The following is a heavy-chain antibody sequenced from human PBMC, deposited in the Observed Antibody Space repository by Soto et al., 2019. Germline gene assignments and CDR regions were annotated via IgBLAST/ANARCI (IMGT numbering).Heavy chain of an antibody. Sequence: HPGGSLRLSCAASGFTFSSYAMSWVRQAPGKGLEWVSAISGSGGSTYYADSVKGRFTISRDNSKNTLYLQMNSLRAEDTAVYYCANLSCSDGSCYSGLYYYYYMDVWGKRTTVTVPS. V-gene: IGHV3-23*01. D-gene: IGHD2-15*01. CDR2: ISGSGGST. CDR3: ANLSCSDGSCYSGLYYYYYMDV. J-gene: IGHJ6*03. CDR1: GFTFSSYA.